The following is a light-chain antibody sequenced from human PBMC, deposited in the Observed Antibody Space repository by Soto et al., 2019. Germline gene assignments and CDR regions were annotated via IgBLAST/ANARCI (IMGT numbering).Light chain of an antibody. CDR2: EDK. CDR3: QAWDSSTAEV. Sequence: SYELTQPPSVSVSPGQTASITCSGDKLGNKYACWYQQKPGQSPVLVIYEDKKRPSGIPERFSGSNSGNTATLTISGTQAMDEADYYCQAWDSSTAEVFGGGTKLTVL. CDR1: KLGNKY. V-gene: IGLV3-1*01. J-gene: IGLJ2*01.